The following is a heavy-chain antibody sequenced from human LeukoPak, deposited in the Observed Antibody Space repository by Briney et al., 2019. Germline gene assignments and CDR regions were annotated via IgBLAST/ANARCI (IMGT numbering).Heavy chain of an antibody. CDR2: ISSSSSYI. Sequence: PGGSLRLSCAASGFTFSSYSMNWVRQTPGKGLEWVSSISSSSSYIYYADSVKGRFIISRDNAKNSLYLQMNSLRAEDTAVYYCARALVLRSAFDYWGQGTLVTVSS. CDR3: ARALVLRSAFDY. D-gene: IGHD3-3*01. J-gene: IGHJ4*02. CDR1: GFTFSSYS. V-gene: IGHV3-21*01.